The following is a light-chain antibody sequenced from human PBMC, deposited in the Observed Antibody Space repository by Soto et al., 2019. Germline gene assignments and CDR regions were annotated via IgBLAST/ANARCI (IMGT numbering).Light chain of an antibody. Sequence: QPVLTQSPSASASLGASVNLTCTLSSGHSTYAIAWHRQQPEKGPRYLLKIRGDGGHNRGDGIPDRFSGSTSGAERYLTISSLQSEDEADYYCQTWGTGIVVFGGGTKLTVL. CDR3: QTWGTGIVV. V-gene: IGLV4-69*01. CDR1: SGHSTYA. J-gene: IGLJ3*02. CDR2: IRGDGGH.